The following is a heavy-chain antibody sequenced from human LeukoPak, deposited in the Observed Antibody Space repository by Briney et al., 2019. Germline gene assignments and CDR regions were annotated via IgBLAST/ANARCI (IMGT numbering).Heavy chain of an antibody. Sequence: GGSLRLSCAASGFTFSSYSMNWVRQAPGKGLEWVSSISSSSSYIYYADSVKGRFTISRDNAKNSLYLQMNSLRAEDMAVYYCARYDSSSWCFDYWGQGTLVTVSS. CDR2: ISSSSSYI. CDR3: ARYDSSSWCFDY. V-gene: IGHV3-21*01. CDR1: GFTFSSYS. J-gene: IGHJ4*02. D-gene: IGHD6-13*01.